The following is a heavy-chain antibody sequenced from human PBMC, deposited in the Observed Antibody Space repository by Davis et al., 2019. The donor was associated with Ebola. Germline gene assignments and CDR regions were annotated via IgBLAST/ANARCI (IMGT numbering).Heavy chain of an antibody. CDR1: GFTFSSYS. J-gene: IGHJ3*02. CDR3: ARDQWELLSLYAFDI. CDR2: ISSSSSYI. Sequence: PGGSLRLSCAASGFTFSSYSMNWVRQAPGKGLEWVSSISSSSSYIYYADSVKGRFTISRDNAKNSLYLQMNSLRAEDTAVYYCARDQWELLSLYAFDIWGQGTMVTVSS. D-gene: IGHD1-26*01. V-gene: IGHV3-21*01.